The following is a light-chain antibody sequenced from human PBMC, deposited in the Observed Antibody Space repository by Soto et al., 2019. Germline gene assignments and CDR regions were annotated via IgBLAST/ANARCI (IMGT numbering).Light chain of an antibody. CDR2: EVS. CDR3: SSYGGRSTV. V-gene: IGLV2-8*01. J-gene: IGLJ2*01. Sequence: QSALTQPPSVSGSPGQSVTISCTGTSCDVGGYNDVYWYQQHPGKAPKLIIYEVSKRPSGVPELFSGSKSGNAASLTVSGHQAEEEDYYCRSSYGGRSTVFGGGTKLTVL. CDR1: SCDVGGYND.